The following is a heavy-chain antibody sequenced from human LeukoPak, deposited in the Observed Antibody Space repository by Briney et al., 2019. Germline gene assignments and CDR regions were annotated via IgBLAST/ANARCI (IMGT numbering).Heavy chain of an antibody. CDR3: ARDGQQLAAFDY. D-gene: IGHD6-13*01. V-gene: IGHV3-74*01. Sequence: GGSLRLSCVGSGFIFDDYAIHWVRQAPGKGLVWVSRINSDGSSTSYADSVKGRFTISRDNAKNTLYLQMNSLRAEDTAVYYCARDGQQLAAFDYWGQGTLVTVSS. CDR2: INSDGSST. J-gene: IGHJ4*02. CDR1: GFIFDDYA.